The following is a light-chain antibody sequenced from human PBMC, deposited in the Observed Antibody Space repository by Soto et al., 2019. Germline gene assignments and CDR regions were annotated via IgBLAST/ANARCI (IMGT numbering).Light chain of an antibody. CDR1: QSISSW. CDR3: QQYNSYLWT. V-gene: IGKV1-5*03. J-gene: IGKJ1*01. Sequence: DIQMTQSPSTLSASVGDSVIIICRASQSISSWLAWYQQKPGKDPKLLIYQASSLESGVPSRFSGSGSGTEVTLTISSLQPDDFATYYCQQYNSYLWTFGQGTKVEIK. CDR2: QAS.